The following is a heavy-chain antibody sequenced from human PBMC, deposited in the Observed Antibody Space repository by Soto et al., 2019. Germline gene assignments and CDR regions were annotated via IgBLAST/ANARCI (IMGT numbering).Heavy chain of an antibody. Sequence: PGGSLRLSCAAAAFTFSTYAMNWVRQAPGKGLEWVSCISSGSSAIYYTDSVKGRFTISRDNAKNLLYLQMNSLRDEDTAVYSCARDHYSSGSGYWGHGT. V-gene: IGHV3-48*02. J-gene: IGHJ4*01. D-gene: IGHD3-22*01. CDR2: ISSGSSAI. CDR1: AFTFSTYA. CDR3: ARDHYSSGSGY.